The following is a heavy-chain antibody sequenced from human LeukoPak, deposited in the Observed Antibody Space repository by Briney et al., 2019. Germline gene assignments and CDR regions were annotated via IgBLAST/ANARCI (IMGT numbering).Heavy chain of an antibody. Sequence: AASVKVSRKASGGTFSSYAISWVRQAPGQGLEWMGRIIPILGIANYAQKFQGRVTITADKSTSTAYMELSSLRSEDTAVYYCANTWGGRGYSYGFRAFDIWGQGTMVTVSS. D-gene: IGHD5-18*01. CDR3: ANTWGGRGYSYGFRAFDI. J-gene: IGHJ3*02. CDR1: GGTFSSYA. V-gene: IGHV1-69*04. CDR2: IIPILGIA.